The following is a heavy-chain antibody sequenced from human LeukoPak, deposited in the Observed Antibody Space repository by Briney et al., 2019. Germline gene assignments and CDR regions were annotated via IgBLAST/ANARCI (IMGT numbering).Heavy chain of an antibody. Sequence: GGSLRLSCAASRFTFSNAWMSWVRQAPGKGLEWVGRIKSKTEGGTTDYAAPVKGRFTISRDDSKNTLYLQMNSLKTEDTAMYYCATETYPTPDSFDYWGQGTLVTVSS. CDR3: ATETYPTPDSFDY. CDR1: RFTFSNAW. CDR2: IKSKTEGGTT. J-gene: IGHJ4*02. D-gene: IGHD2-15*01. V-gene: IGHV3-15*01.